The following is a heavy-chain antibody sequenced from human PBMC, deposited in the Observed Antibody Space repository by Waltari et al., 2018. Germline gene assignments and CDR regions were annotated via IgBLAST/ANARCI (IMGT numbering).Heavy chain of an antibody. V-gene: IGHV4-59*01. CDR1: GGSISSYY. D-gene: IGHD2-15*01. CDR2: LYYRGST. J-gene: IGHJ5*02. CDR3: ARLLTVAATTTTKSNWFDP. Sequence: QVQLQESGPGLVKPSETLSLTCTVSGGSISSYYWSWIRQPPGKGLEWIGYLYYRGSTNNNPSLKSRVTISVDTSKNQFSLKLSSVTAADTAVYYCARLLTVAATTTTKSNWFDPWGQGTLVTVSS.